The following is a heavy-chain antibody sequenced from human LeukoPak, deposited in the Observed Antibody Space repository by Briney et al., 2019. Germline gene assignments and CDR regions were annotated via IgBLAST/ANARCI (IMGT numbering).Heavy chain of an antibody. CDR1: GYTFTGYY. D-gene: IGHD3-16*01. V-gene: IGHV1-2*02. J-gene: IGHJ4*02. Sequence: ATVKVSCKGSGYTFTGYYMHWVRQAPGQGLEWMGWINPNSGTTNYAQKFQGRVTVTRDTSISTAYMELSRLESDDTAVYYCARDLMTTPTWDFDYWGQGTLVTVAS. CDR3: ARDLMTTPTWDFDY. CDR2: INPNSGTT.